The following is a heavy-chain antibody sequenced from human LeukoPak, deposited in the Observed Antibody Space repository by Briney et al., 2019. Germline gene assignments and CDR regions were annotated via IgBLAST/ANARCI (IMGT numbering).Heavy chain of an antibody. V-gene: IGHV3-48*03. CDR1: GFTFSSYE. Sequence: GGSLRLSCAASGFTFSSYEMNWVRQAPGKGLEWVSYISSSGSTIYYADSVKGRFTISRDNAKNSLYLQMNSLRAEDTAVYYCARGVHASDYDIFSSFDYWGQGTLVTVSS. D-gene: IGHD3-9*01. CDR2: ISSSGSTI. J-gene: IGHJ4*02. CDR3: ARGVHASDYDIFSSFDY.